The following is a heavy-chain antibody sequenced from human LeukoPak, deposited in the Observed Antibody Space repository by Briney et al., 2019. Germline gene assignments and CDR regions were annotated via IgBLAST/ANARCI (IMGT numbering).Heavy chain of an antibody. J-gene: IGHJ4*02. V-gene: IGHV3-48*04. CDR3: ARDSVFGVDY. CDR2: ISSSSSTI. D-gene: IGHD3-10*01. Sequence: GGSLRLSCAASGFTFSSYSMNWVRQAPGKGLERVSYISSSSSTIYYADSVKGRFTISRDNAKKSLYLEMNSLRVEDTAVYYCARDSVFGVDYWGQGTLVIVSS. CDR1: GFTFSSYS.